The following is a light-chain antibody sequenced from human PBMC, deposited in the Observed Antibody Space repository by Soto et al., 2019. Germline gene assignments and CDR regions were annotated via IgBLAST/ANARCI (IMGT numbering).Light chain of an antibody. V-gene: IGKV1-39*01. CDR3: QQSYSTPFT. Sequence: IQMTQSPSSLSASVGDRVTVTCRASQTAASYLNWYQQKPGKAPKLLIRAASRLESGVPVRFSGCGSGTDFTLTISSLQPEDVATYYCQQSYSTPFTFGPGTKVDV. J-gene: IGKJ3*01. CDR2: AAS. CDR1: QTAASY.